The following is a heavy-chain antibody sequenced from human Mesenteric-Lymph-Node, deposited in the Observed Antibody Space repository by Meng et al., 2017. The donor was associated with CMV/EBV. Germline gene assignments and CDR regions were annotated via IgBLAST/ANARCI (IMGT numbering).Heavy chain of an antibody. CDR3: ARDLGGSYQH. V-gene: IGHV4-59*01. CDR1: GGSISSYY. CDR2: IYYSGST. D-gene: IGHD3-10*01. J-gene: IGHJ1*01. Sequence: GSLRLSCTVSGGSISSYYWSWIRQPPGKGLEWIGYIYYSGSTNYNPSLKSRVTISVDTSKNQFSLKLSSVTAADTAVYYCARDLGGSYQHWGQGTLVTVSS.